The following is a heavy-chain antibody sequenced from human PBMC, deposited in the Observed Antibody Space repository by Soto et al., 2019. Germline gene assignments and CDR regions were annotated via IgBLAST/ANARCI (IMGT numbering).Heavy chain of an antibody. CDR2: IYYSGST. CDR1: GGSISSYY. CDR3: ARGLISGYYLYDAFDI. J-gene: IGHJ3*02. Sequence: SETLSLTCTVSGGSISSYYWSWIRQPPGKGLEWIGYIYYSGSTNYNPSLKSRVTISVDTSKNQFSLKLSSVTAADTAVYYCARGLISGYYLYDAFDIWGQGTMVPVS. D-gene: IGHD3-22*01. V-gene: IGHV4-59*01.